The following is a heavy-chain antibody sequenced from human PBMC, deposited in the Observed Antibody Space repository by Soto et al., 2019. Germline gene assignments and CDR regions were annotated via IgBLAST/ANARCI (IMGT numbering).Heavy chain of an antibody. V-gene: IGHV3-30-3*01. CDR2: ISYDGSNK. J-gene: IGHJ1*01. Sequence: GGSLRLSCAASGFTFSSYAMHWVRQSPGKGLEWVAVISYDGSNKYYADSVKGRFTISRDNSKNTLYLQMNSLRAEDTAVYYCARAAGHIVVVVAATGYFQHWGQGTLVTVSS. D-gene: IGHD2-15*01. CDR1: GFTFSSYA. CDR3: ARAAGHIVVVVAATGYFQH.